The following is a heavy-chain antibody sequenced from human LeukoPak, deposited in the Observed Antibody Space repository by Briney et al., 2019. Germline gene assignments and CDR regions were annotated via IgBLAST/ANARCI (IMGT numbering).Heavy chain of an antibody. CDR3: AKPRIVGVKGLDP. J-gene: IGHJ5*02. Sequence: PGGSLRLSCAASGFTFTTYAMNWVRQAPGKGLEWVSVISGSGDSTYYADSVKGRFTISRVNSKNTLYLQMNSLRAEDTAVYYCAKPRIVGVKGLDPWGQGTLVTVSS. D-gene: IGHD1-26*01. CDR1: GFTFTTYA. CDR2: ISGSGDST. V-gene: IGHV3-23*01.